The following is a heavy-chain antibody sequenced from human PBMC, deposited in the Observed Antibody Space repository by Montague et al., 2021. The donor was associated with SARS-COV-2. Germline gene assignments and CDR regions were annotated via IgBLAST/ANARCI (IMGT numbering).Heavy chain of an antibody. Sequence: SETLSLACTVSGGSITNNIDYWAWIRQPPGKGLEWIGSIYYTGNTYYNPSLKSRVTISVVTSKNHFTLKLSSVTAAETAVYYCARLKRYFDSSGSPSALDFWGKGTKVTVSS. V-gene: IGHV4-39*02. J-gene: IGHJ3*01. CDR3: ARLKRYFDSSGSPSALDF. CDR2: IYYTGNT. D-gene: IGHD3-22*01. CDR1: GGSITNNIDY.